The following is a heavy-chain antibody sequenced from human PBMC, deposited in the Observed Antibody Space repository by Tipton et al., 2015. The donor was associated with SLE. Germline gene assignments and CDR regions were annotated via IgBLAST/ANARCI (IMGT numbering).Heavy chain of an antibody. V-gene: IGHV4-30-4*01. Sequence: TLSLTCTVSGGSISSGDYYWSRIRQPPGKGLEWIGYIYYSGSTYYNPSLKSRVTISVDTSKNQFSLKLSSVTAADTAVYYCASSRGGVTNAFDIWGQGTMVTVSS. CDR3: ASSRGGVTNAFDI. CDR2: IYYSGST. J-gene: IGHJ3*02. D-gene: IGHD4-23*01. CDR1: GGSISSGDYY.